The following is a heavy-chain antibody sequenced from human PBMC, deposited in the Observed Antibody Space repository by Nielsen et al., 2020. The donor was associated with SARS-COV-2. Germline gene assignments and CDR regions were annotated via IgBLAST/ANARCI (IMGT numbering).Heavy chain of an antibody. V-gene: IGHV4-4*02. CDR3: ARAPEYYYGMDV. D-gene: IGHD1-14*01. CDR2: IYHSGST. CDR1: GFTFSSYSM. Sequence: GSLRLSCAASGFTFSSYSMNWVRQAPGKGLEWIGEIYHSGSTNYNPSLKSRVTISVDKSKNQFSLKLSSVTAADTAVYYCARAPEYYYGMDVWGQGTTVTVSS. J-gene: IGHJ6*02.